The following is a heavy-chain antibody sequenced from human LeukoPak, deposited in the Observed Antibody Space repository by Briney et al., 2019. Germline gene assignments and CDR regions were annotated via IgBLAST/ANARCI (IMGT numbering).Heavy chain of an antibody. CDR2: IKSKTDGGTT. Sequence: GGSLRLSCAASGFTFSNAWMSWVRQAPGKGLEWVGRIKSKTDGGTTDYAAPVKGRFTISRDDSKNTLYLKMNSLKTEHTAVYYCTTVYYDSSGITTYWGQGTLVTVSS. CDR1: GFTFSNAW. CDR3: TTVYYDSSGITTY. V-gene: IGHV3-15*01. J-gene: IGHJ4*02. D-gene: IGHD3-22*01.